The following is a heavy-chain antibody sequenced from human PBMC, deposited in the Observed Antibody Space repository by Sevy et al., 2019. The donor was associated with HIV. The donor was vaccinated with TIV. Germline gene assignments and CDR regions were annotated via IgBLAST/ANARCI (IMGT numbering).Heavy chain of an antibody. J-gene: IGHJ4*02. CDR2: IKQDGSEK. D-gene: IGHD2-2*01. V-gene: IGHV3-7*03. CDR1: GFTFSSYW. CDR3: AREIPAALFDY. Sequence: GGSLRLSCAASGFTFSSYWMSWVRQAPGKGLEWVANIKQDGSEKYYVDSVKGRFTISRDNAKNSLYLQMNSLRAEGTAVYYCAREIPAALFDYWGQGTLVTVSS.